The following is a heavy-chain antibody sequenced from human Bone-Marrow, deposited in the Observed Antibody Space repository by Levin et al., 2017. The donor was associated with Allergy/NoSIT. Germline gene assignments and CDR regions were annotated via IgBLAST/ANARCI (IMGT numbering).Heavy chain of an antibody. D-gene: IGHD2-21*02. CDR2: ISYDGSNK. Sequence: GESLKISCAASGFTFSSYGMHWVRQAPGKGLEWVAVISYDGSNKYYADSVKGRFTISRDNSKNTLYLQMNSLRAEDTAVYYCANPNHIVVVTAPLEYWGQGTLVTVSS. CDR3: ANPNHIVVVTAPLEY. J-gene: IGHJ4*02. CDR1: GFTFSSYG. V-gene: IGHV3-30*18.